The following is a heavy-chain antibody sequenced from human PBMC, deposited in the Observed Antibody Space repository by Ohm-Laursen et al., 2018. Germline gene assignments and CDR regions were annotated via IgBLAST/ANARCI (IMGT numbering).Heavy chain of an antibody. CDR1: GFTFNRRG. Sequence: SLRLSCTASGFTFNRRGMIWVRQAPGKGLVWVSRINTDGSSTSYADSVKGRFTISRDNAKNTLYLQMNSLRAEDTAVYYCARDRASKTHYYYYGLDVWGQGTTVTVSS. CDR2: INTDGSST. CDR3: ARDRASKTHYYYYGLDV. D-gene: IGHD3-10*01. J-gene: IGHJ6*02. V-gene: IGHV3-74*01.